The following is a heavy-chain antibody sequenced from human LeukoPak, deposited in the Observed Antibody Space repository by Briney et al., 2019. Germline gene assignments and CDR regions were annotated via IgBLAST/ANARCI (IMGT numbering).Heavy chain of an antibody. J-gene: IGHJ6*02. CDR1: GFTFSSYG. CDR3: AKDIKWLLYYYGMDV. D-gene: IGHD3-22*01. Sequence: PGRSLRLSCAASGFTFSSYGMHWVRQAPGKGLEWVAVISYDGSNKYYADSVKGRFTISRDNSKNTLYLHMNSLRSEDTAMYYCAKDIKWLLYYYGMDVWGQGTTVTVSS. CDR2: ISYDGSNK. V-gene: IGHV3-30*18.